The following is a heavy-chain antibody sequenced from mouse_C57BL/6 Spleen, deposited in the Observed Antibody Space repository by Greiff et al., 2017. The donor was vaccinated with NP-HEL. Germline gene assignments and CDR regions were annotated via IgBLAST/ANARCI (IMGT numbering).Heavy chain of an antibody. CDR1: GYTFTSYW. CDR2: IEPSDSYP. CDR3: ARKPAVVATDFDV. V-gene: IGHV1-59*01. Sequence: VQLQQPGAELVRPGTSVKLSCKASGYTFTSYWMHWVKQRPGQGLEWIGVIEPSDSYPPYNPTFKGKATLTVDTSSSTAYMQLSSLTSEDSAVYYCARKPAVVATDFDVWGTGTTVTVSS. J-gene: IGHJ1*03. D-gene: IGHD1-1*01.